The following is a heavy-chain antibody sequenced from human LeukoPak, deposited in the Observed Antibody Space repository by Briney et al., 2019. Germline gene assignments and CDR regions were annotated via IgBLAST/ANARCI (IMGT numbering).Heavy chain of an antibody. CDR2: IGGSGGNT. Sequence: GGSLRLSCAASGFTFSSYAMSWVRQAPGKGLEWVSGIGGSGGNTYYADSVKGRFTVSRDNSKNTLYLQMNSLRAEDTAVYYCAKETFYYGSGSFMGYWGQGTLVTVSS. CDR3: AKETFYYGSGSFMGY. D-gene: IGHD3-10*01. J-gene: IGHJ4*02. V-gene: IGHV3-23*01. CDR1: GFTFSSYA.